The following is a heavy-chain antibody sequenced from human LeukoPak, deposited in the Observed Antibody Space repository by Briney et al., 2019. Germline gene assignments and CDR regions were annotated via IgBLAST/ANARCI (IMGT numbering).Heavy chain of an antibody. V-gene: IGHV5-51*01. Sequence: GESLKISCKGSGYSFTNYWIGWVRQMPATGLEWMGIIFPADSDTRYSPSFQGQVTISADKSISTAYLHWSSLRSSDTAMYYCARARGTYANDAFDIWGQGTMVTVSP. CDR3: ARARGTYANDAFDI. CDR1: GYSFTNYW. D-gene: IGHD1-26*01. CDR2: IFPADSDT. J-gene: IGHJ3*02.